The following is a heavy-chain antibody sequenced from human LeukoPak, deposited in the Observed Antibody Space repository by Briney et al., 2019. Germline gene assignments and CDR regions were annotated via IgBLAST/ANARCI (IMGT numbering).Heavy chain of an antibody. CDR1: GFTFSDYY. D-gene: IGHD2-21*02. CDR2: ISSSGSTI. Sequence: GGSLRLSCAASGFTFSDYYMSWIRQAPGKGLEWVSYISSSGSTIYYADSVKGRFTISRDNAKNSLYLQMNLLRVEDTAVYFCARVRRGGDSRYFDYWGQGALVTVSS. CDR3: ARVRRGGDSRYFDY. J-gene: IGHJ4*02. V-gene: IGHV3-11*01.